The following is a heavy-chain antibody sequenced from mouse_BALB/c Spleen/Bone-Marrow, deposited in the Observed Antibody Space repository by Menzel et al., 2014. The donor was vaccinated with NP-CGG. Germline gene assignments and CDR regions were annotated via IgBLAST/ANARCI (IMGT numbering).Heavy chain of an antibody. CDR2: VNPNNGGT. CDR3: TRDVFDY. CDR1: GSSFTDYY. V-gene: IGHV1-26*01. J-gene: IGHJ2*01. Sequence: EVKLVESGPDLVKPGASVKISCKASGSSFTDYYMCWVKQSHGKSLEWIGRVNPNNGGTIYNQKFKDKAILTVDKSSTTAYMELRSLTSEDSAVYYCTRDVFDYWGQGTTLTVSS.